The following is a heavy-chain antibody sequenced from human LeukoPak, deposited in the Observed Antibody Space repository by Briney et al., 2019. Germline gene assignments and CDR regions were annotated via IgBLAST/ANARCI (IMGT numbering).Heavy chain of an antibody. CDR1: GGSFSGYY. CDR2: INHSGST. J-gene: IGHJ4*02. D-gene: IGHD4-23*01. V-gene: IGHV4-34*01. Sequence: SETLSLTCAVYGGSFSGYYWSWLRQPPGKGLEWIGEINHSGSTNYNPSLKSRVAISVDTSKNQFSLKLSSVTAADTAVYYCARVKTTVVKVLYFDYWGQGTLVTVSS. CDR3: ARVKTTVVKVLYFDY.